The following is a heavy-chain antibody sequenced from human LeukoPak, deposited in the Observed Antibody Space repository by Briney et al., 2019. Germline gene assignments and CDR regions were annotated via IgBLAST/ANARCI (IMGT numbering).Heavy chain of an antibody. V-gene: IGHV4-38-2*02. D-gene: IGHD6-19*01. CDR2: IYHSGST. J-gene: IGHJ4*02. Sequence: PSETLSLTCTVSGYSISSGYYWGWIRQPPGKGLEWIGSIYHSGSTYYNPSLKSQVTISVDTSKNQFSLKLSSVTAADTAVYYCARGGGGDETAVARPESWGQGTLVTVSS. CDR1: GYSISSGYY. CDR3: ARGGGGDETAVARPES.